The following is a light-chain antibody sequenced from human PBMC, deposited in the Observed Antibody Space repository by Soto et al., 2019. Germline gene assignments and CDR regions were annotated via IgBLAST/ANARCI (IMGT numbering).Light chain of an antibody. CDR3: SSSASSSTLV. CDR2: DVS. J-gene: IGLJ2*01. V-gene: IGLV2-14*01. CDR1: SSDVGCYDY. Sequence: QSALTQPASVSGSPGQSITISCTGTSSDVGCYDYVSWYQQHPGKVPKLMIYDVSSRPSGVSNRFSGSKSGNTASLTISGLQAEDEADYCCSSSASSSTLVFGGGTKLTVL.